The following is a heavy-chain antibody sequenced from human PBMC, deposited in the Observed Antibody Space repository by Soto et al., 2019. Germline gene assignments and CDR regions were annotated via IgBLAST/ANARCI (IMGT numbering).Heavy chain of an antibody. CDR2: VRNKPHSYTT. Sequence: VQLLESGGGLVQPGGSLRLSCAASGFTFSDHYMDWVRQAPGKGLEWVGRVRNKPHSYTTEYAASVEGRFTISRDDSKNSLELQMNSLKIEDTAVYYWTSEEHASTWEFDYWGQGILVTVSS. D-gene: IGHD6-13*01. CDR3: TSEEHASTWEFDY. CDR1: GFTFSDHY. V-gene: IGHV3-72*01. J-gene: IGHJ4*02.